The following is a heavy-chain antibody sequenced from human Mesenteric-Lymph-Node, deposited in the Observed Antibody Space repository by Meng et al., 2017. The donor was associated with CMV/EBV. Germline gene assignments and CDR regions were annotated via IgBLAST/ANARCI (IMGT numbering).Heavy chain of an antibody. V-gene: IGHV3-23*01. J-gene: IGHJ4*02. Sequence: GESLKISCAASGFTFSSHSMSWGRQAPGKGLEWVSAISGSGGSTYYADSVKGRFTISRDNSKNTLYLQMNSLRAEDTAVYYCARDPWIRGFVIEGGVSWGQGTLVTVSS. CDR3: ARDPWIRGFVIEGGVS. D-gene: IGHD3-10*01. CDR1: GFTFSSHS. CDR2: ISGSGGST.